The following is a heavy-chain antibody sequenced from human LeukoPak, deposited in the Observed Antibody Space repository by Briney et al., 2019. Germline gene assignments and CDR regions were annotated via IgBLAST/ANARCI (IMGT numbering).Heavy chain of an antibody. CDR1: GYTFTSYG. CDR2: ISAYNGNT. D-gene: IGHD3-22*01. Sequence: GASVKVSCKASGYTFTSYGISWVRQAPGQGLEWMGWISAYNGNTNYAQKLQGRVTMTTDTSTSTAYMELRSLRSDDTAVYYCARELHFNYYDSSGYTDAFDIWGQGTMVTVSS. CDR3: ARELHFNYYDSSGYTDAFDI. J-gene: IGHJ3*02. V-gene: IGHV1-18*01.